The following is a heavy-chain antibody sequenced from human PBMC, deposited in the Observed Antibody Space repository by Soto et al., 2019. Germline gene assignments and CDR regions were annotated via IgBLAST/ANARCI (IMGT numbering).Heavy chain of an antibody. D-gene: IGHD2-21*02. J-gene: IGHJ4*02. CDR1: EFTFSSYA. V-gene: IGHV3-23*01. Sequence: EVQLLESGGGLVQPGGSLRLSCAASEFTFSSYAMSWVRQAPGKGLEWVSAISGSGGSTYYADSVKGRFTISRDNSKNTLYLQMNSLRAEDTAVYYCARTPLAYCGGDCYSSDYWGQGTLVTVSS. CDR2: ISGSGGST. CDR3: ARTPLAYCGGDCYSSDY.